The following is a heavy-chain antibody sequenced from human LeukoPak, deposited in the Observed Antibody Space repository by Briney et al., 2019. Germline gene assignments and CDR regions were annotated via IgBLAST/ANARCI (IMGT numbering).Heavy chain of an antibody. Sequence: PSETLSLTCTVSGGSISSYYWSWIRQPPGKGLEWIGYIYYSGSTNYNPSLKSRVTISVDTSKNQFSLKLSSVTAADTAVYYCARVSGYDWGFYDYWGQGTLVTVSS. D-gene: IGHD5-12*01. CDR3: ARVSGYDWGFYDY. CDR2: IYYSGST. CDR1: GGSISSYY. V-gene: IGHV4-59*01. J-gene: IGHJ4*02.